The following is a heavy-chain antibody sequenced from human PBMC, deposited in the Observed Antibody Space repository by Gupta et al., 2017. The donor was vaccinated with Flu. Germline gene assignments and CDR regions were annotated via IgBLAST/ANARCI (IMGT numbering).Heavy chain of an antibody. Sequence: EVQLLESGGGLVQPGGSLSLSCAASGFTFISYAMSWVPQAPGKGLEWVSAISGSGGSTYYADSVKGRFTISRDNSKNTLYLQMNSLRAEDTAVYYCAKPPHSAAGGYYFDYWGQGTLVTVSS. CDR1: GFTFISYA. V-gene: IGHV3-23*01. CDR2: ISGSGGST. J-gene: IGHJ4*02. D-gene: IGHD6-13*01. CDR3: AKPPHSAAGGYYFDY.